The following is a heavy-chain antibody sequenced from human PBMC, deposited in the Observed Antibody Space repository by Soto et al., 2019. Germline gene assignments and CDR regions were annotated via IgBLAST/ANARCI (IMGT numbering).Heavy chain of an antibody. D-gene: IGHD6-6*01. CDR1: GGSISSYY. CDR2: IYTSGST. V-gene: IGHV4-4*07. J-gene: IGHJ6*02. Sequence: KTSETLSLTCTVSGGSISSYYWSWIRQPAGKGLEWIGRIYTSGSTNYNPSLKSRVTMSVDTSKNQFSLKLSSVTAADTAVYYCTRDKGSSTVYYYYYYGMDVWGQGTTVTVS. CDR3: TRDKGSSTVYYYYYYGMDV.